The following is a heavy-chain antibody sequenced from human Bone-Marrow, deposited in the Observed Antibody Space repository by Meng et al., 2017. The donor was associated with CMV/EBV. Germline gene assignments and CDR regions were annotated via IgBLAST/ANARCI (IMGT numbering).Heavy chain of an antibody. CDR2: ISADNGKT. Sequence: QVQLVQSGAEVKKPGASVNVSCKASGYTLTDYGISWVRQAPGQGLEWMGWISADNGKTKFAQKIKGRVNMATDTSTTTAYMELRSLRSDDTAVYYCARVYYDTSGYYLGYYFDYWGQGTLVTVSS. CDR1: GYTLTDYG. J-gene: IGHJ4*02. D-gene: IGHD3-22*01. CDR3: ARVYYDTSGYYLGYYFDY. V-gene: IGHV1-18*04.